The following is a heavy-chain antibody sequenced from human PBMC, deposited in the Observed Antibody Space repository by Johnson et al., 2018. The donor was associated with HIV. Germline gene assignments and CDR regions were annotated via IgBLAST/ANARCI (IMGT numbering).Heavy chain of an antibody. V-gene: IGHV3-48*01. CDR1: GFIFHNYA. CDR2: ISSSGSTI. D-gene: IGHD4-17*01. Sequence: EVQLVESGGGVVQPGTSLRLSCTASGFIFHNYAMHWVRQAPGKGLEWVSYISSSGSTIYYADSVKGRFTISRDNSKNTLYLQMNSLRAEDTAVYYCARERDSGDSLHRRFRAFDIWGQGKMVTVSS. J-gene: IGHJ3*02. CDR3: ARERDSGDSLHRRFRAFDI.